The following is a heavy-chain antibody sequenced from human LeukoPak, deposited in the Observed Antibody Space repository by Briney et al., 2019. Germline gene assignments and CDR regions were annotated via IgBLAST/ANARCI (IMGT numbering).Heavy chain of an antibody. V-gene: IGHV3-21*01. CDR3: AREGGSYYYYYYYMDV. J-gene: IGHJ6*03. CDR2: ISSSSSYI. D-gene: IGHD3-16*01. CDR1: GFTFSSYS. Sequence: PGGSLRLSCAASGFTFSSYSMNWVRQAPGKGLEWVSSISSSSSYIYYADSVKGRFTISRDNAKNSLYLQMNSLRAEDTAVYYCAREGGSYYYYYYYMDVWGKGTTVTISS.